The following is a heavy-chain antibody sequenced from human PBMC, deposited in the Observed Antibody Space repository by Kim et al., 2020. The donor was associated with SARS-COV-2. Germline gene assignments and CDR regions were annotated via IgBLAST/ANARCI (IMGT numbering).Heavy chain of an antibody. CDR3: ARGQFIAVAEYYFDY. CDR1: GGSFSGYY. D-gene: IGHD6-19*01. CDR2: INHSGST. J-gene: IGHJ4*02. Sequence: SETLSLTCAVYGGSFSGYYWSWIRQPPGKGLEWIGEINHSGSTNYNPSLKSRVTISVDTSKNQFSLKLSSVTAADTAVYYCARGQFIAVAEYYFDYWGQGTLVTVSS. V-gene: IGHV4-34*01.